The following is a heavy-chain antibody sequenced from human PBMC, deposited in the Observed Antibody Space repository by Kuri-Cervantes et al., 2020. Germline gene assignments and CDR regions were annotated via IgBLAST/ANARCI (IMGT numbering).Heavy chain of an antibody. CDR3: ARDRAHHYYGSGSPYHSRTPYYYYGMDV. J-gene: IGHJ6*02. CDR2: ISYDGSNK. Sequence: GGSLRLSCAASGFTFSSYGMHWVRQAPGKGLEWVAVISYDGSNKYYADSVKGRFTISRDNSKNTLYLQMNSLRAEDTAVYYCARDRAHHYYGSGSPYHSRTPYYYYGMDVWGQGTTVTVSS. CDR1: GFTFSSYG. D-gene: IGHD3-10*01. V-gene: IGHV3-30*03.